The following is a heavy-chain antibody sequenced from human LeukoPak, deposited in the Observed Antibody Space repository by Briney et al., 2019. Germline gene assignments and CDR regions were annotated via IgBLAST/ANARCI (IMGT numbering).Heavy chain of an antibody. CDR3: ARDRGAYCGGDCYLGFDY. V-gene: IGHV3-21*01. Sequence: KAGGSLRLSCAASGFTFSSYTMNWVRQAPGKGLEGVSSIAGSSGYISYADSVKGRFTISRDNAKKSLYLHMTSLTAEDTAVYYCARDRGAYCGGDCYLGFDYWAEEPWSPSPQ. CDR2: IAGSSGYI. J-gene: IGHJ4*01. D-gene: IGHD2-21*02. CDR1: GFTFSSYT.